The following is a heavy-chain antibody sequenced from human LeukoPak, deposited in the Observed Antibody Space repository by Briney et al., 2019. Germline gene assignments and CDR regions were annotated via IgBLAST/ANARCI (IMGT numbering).Heavy chain of an antibody. CDR3: ARDRRYDSSGYHHDAFDI. D-gene: IGHD3-22*01. V-gene: IGHV3-7*01. Sequence: GGSLRLSCAASGFTFSSYWMSWVRQAPGKGLEWVANIKQDGSEKYYVDSVKGRFTISRDNAKNSLYLQMNSLRAEDTAVYYRARDRRYDSSGYHHDAFDIWGQGTMVTVSS. CDR1: GFTFSSYW. CDR2: IKQDGSEK. J-gene: IGHJ3*02.